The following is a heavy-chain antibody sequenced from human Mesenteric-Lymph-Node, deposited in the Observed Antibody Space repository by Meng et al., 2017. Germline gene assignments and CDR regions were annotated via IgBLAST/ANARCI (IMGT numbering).Heavy chain of an antibody. V-gene: IGHV3-7*01. CDR2: MNQEGSER. J-gene: IGHJ4*02. CDR3: ARGYRDY. D-gene: IGHD1-14*01. CDR1: GFTFSSFW. Sequence: ESGVGLVHPGGSLGLSCAAAGFTFSSFWMSWVRQPPGKGLDWVATMNQEGSERNYVDAVKGRFTNSRDNAKNTLYLQMNSLRVEDTAVYYCARGYRDYWSQGTLVTVSS.